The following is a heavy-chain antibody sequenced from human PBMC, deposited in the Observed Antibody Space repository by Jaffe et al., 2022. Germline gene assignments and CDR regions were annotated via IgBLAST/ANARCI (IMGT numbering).Heavy chain of an antibody. CDR2: SRKITYIT. V-gene: IGHV3-48*01. CDR1: GFPFSDYS. Sequence: EVQLVESGGGLVQPGGSLRLSCAASGFPFSDYSMNWVRQSPGKGLEWLAYSRKITYITHYADSVRGRFTISRDSAKNSLYLQMNSLTAEDTAVYYCARDPHALDYWGQGTLVTVS. CDR3: ARDPHALDY. J-gene: IGHJ4*02.